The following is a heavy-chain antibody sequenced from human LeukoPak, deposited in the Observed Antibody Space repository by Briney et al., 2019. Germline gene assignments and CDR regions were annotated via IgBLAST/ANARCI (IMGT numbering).Heavy chain of an antibody. D-gene: IGHD5-24*01. V-gene: IGHV4-34*01. Sequence: SETLSLTCGVQGESFSGYYWSWIRQPPGKGLEWIGEISHSGITNYSPSLQSRATISVDTSNYRFSLKLSSVTAADTAVYYCARGLGEGYPDHWGRGTLVTVSS. J-gene: IGHJ4*02. CDR2: ISHSGIT. CDR3: ARGLGEGYPDH. CDR1: GESFSGYY.